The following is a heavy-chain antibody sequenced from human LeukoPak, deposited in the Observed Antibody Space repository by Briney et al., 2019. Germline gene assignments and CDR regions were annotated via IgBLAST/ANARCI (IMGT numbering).Heavy chain of an antibody. Sequence: MTSESLSLTCAVYGGSFSGYYWSWIRQPPGKGLEWIGEINHSGSTNYNPSLKSRVTISVDTSKNQFSLKLSSVTAADTAVYYCARISYYDILTGYRRYYYYYGMDVWGQGTTVTVSS. V-gene: IGHV4-34*01. D-gene: IGHD3-9*01. CDR1: GGSFSGYY. CDR2: INHSGST. CDR3: ARISYYDILTGYRRYYYYYGMDV. J-gene: IGHJ6*02.